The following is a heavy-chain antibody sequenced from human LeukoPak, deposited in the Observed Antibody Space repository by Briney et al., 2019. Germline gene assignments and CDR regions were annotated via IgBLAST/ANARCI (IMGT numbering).Heavy chain of an antibody. CDR3: ARNRDGYNSFDY. V-gene: IGHV4-59*12. Sequence: NPSETLSLTCTVSGGSISSYYWSWIRQPPGKGLEWIGYIYYSGSSYYNPSLRSRVTISVDTSKNHFSLKLSSVTAADTAVYYCARNRDGYNSFDYWGQETLVTVSS. CDR2: IYYSGSS. J-gene: IGHJ4*02. D-gene: IGHD5-24*01. CDR1: GGSISSYY.